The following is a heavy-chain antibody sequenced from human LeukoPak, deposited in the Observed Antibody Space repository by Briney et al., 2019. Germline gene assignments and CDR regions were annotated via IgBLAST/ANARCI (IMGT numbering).Heavy chain of an antibody. J-gene: IGHJ6*02. CDR3: AKDIRDSSSWSSYGMDV. CDR2: ISWNSGSI. V-gene: IGHV3-9*01. CDR1: GFTFDDYA. Sequence: GGSLRLSCAASGFTFDDYAMHWVRQAPGKGLEWVSGISWNSGSIGYADSVKGRFTISRDNAKNSLYLQMNSLRAEDTALYYCAKDIRDSSSWSSYGMDVWGLGTTVTVSS. D-gene: IGHD6-13*01.